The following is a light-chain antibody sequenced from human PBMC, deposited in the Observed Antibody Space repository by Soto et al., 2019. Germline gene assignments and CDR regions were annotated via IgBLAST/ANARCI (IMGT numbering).Light chain of an antibody. CDR3: NAYASTSARL. CDR1: SSDVGAVNY. V-gene: IGLV2-14*01. CDR2: EVT. J-gene: IGLJ3*02. Sequence: QSALTQPASLSGSPGQSITISCTGTSSDVGAVNYVSWYQQHPGKTPKLIIYEVTNRPSGVSNRFSGSKSGNTASLTISGLQAEDEADYYCNAYASTSARLFGGGTKLTVL.